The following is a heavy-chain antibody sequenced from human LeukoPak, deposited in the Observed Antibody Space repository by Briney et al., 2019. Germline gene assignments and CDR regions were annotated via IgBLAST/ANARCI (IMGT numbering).Heavy chain of an antibody. CDR2: FYHSGST. J-gene: IGHJ3*02. V-gene: IGHV4-38-2*02. D-gene: IGHD3-16*01. Sequence: SPSETLSLTCTVSGYSISTGYYWGWIRQPPGKGLEWVGTFYHSGSTYYSPSLKSRVTISLDTSRNQFSLKLNSVTAADTAVYYCAKNDDEDAFDIWGQGTMVAVSS. CDR1: GYSISTGYY. CDR3: AKNDDEDAFDI.